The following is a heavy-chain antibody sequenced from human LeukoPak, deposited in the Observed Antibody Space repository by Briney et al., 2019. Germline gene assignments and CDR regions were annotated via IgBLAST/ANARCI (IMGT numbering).Heavy chain of an antibody. CDR3: AGSSAWCARSF. CDR2: IHYSGYN. Sequence: AETETLTCTVSGDSISSYYWSWIRQPPGKGLEWIGYIHYSGYNQYNPSLKSRVTLSVDTSKNQFSLRLNSVTAADTAVYYCAGSSAWCARSFWGQGTLVTVSS. V-gene: IGHV4-59*01. J-gene: IGHJ4*02. D-gene: IGHD6-19*01. CDR1: GDSISSYY.